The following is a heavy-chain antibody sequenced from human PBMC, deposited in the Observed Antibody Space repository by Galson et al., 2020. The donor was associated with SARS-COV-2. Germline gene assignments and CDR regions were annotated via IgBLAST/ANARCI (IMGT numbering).Heavy chain of an antibody. CDR2: IYWDDDK. V-gene: IGHV2-5*02. J-gene: IGHJ4*02. CDR1: GFSLTTSGVG. Sequence: SGPTLVKPTQTLTLTCTFSGFSLTTSGVGVAWIRQPPGKALEWLALIYWDDDKRYSPSLKSRLTITKDTSKNQVVLKMTNMDPVDTATYYCAHVLPLAPGNYWGQGTLVTVSS. D-gene: IGHD3-10*01. CDR3: AHVLPLAPGNY.